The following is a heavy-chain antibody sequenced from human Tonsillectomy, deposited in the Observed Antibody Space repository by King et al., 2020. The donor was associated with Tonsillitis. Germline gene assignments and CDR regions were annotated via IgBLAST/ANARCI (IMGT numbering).Heavy chain of an antibody. D-gene: IGHD7-27*01. CDR3: ARGHPTHWVP. J-gene: IGHJ5*02. CDR1: GYTFTSDD. Sequence: QLVQSGAEVKKPGASVKVSCKASGYTFTSDDINWVRQATGQGLEWMGWMNPNSGKTGYTQKVQGRVTMTRNTAITTVYMELSRLRTEDTAVYYCARGHPTHWVPWGQGTLVTVSS. CDR2: MNPNSGKT. V-gene: IGHV1-8*01.